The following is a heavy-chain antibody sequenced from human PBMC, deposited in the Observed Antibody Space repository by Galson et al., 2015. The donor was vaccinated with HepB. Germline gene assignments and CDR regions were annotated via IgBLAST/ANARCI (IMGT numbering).Heavy chain of an antibody. Sequence: SLRLSCAASGFTFSSYSMNWVRQAPGKGLEWVSYISSSSSTIYYADSVKGRSTISRDNAKNSLYLQMNSLRDEDTAVYYCARGRPNSSSWRYYYYYMDVWGKGTTVTVSS. CDR3: ARGRPNSSSWRYYYYYMDV. CDR2: ISSSSSTI. D-gene: IGHD6-13*01. CDR1: GFTFSSYS. J-gene: IGHJ6*03. V-gene: IGHV3-48*02.